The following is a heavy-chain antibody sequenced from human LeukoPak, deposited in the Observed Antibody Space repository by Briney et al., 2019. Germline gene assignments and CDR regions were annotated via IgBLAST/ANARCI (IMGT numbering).Heavy chain of an antibody. CDR2: ISGSGGST. CDR3: AKDQGIAGWLQLVPLDAFDI. J-gene: IGHJ3*02. D-gene: IGHD5-24*01. V-gene: IGHV3-23*01. CDR1: GFTFSSYA. Sequence: PGGSLRLSCAASGFTFSSYAMSWVRQAPGKGLEWVSAISGSGGSTYYADSVKGRFTISRDNSKNTLYLQMNSLRAEDTAVYYCAKDQGIAGWLQLVPLDAFDIWGQGTMVTVSS.